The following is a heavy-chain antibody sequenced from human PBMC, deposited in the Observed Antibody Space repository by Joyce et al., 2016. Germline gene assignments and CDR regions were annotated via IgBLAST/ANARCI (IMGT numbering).Heavy chain of an antibody. V-gene: IGHV1-69*01. Sequence: QVQLVQSGAEVKKPGSSVKVSCKASGGTFSSSPINWVRQAPGQGLEWMGEIIPIFETTNYAQNCQGRLTITADESTSTAYMELSSLRSDDTAVYFCARVPTYYYASGSHPFDYWGQGTLVTVSS. J-gene: IGHJ4*02. D-gene: IGHD3-10*01. CDR2: IIPIFETT. CDR3: ARVPTYYYASGSHPFDY. CDR1: GGTFSSSP.